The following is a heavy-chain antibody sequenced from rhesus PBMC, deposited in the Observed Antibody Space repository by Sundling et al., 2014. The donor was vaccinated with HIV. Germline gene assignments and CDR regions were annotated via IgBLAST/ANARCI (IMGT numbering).Heavy chain of an antibody. Sequence: QVQLQESGPGLVKPSETLSLTCAVSGYSISSGYGWSWIRQPPGKGLEWIGYIGGSSGSTNNNPSLKSRVTISKDTSKNQFSLKLSSVTAADTAVYYCARDPSYEDDYGYYYTGGYYFDYWGQGVLVTVSS. CDR3: ARDPSYEDDYGYYYTGGYYFDY. CDR1: GYSISSGYG. CDR2: IGGSSGST. J-gene: IGHJ4*01. D-gene: IGHD3-9*01. V-gene: IGHV4-127*01.